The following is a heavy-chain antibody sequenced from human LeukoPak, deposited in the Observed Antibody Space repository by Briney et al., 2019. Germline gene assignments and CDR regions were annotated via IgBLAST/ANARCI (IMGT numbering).Heavy chain of an antibody. CDR2: IYPGDSDT. CDR3: AREHANCSGGRCYSGPFDY. J-gene: IGHJ4*02. D-gene: IGHD2-15*01. Sequence: GESLKISCKGSGYSFTSYWIGWVRQMPGKGLEWMGIIYPGDSDTRYSPSFQGQVTISADKSISTAYLQWSSLKASDTAMYYCAREHANCSGGRCYSGPFDYWGQGTLVTVSS. V-gene: IGHV5-51*01. CDR1: GYSFTSYW.